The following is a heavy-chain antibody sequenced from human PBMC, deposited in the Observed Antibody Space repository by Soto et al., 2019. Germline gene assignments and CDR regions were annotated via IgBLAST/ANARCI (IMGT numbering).Heavy chain of an antibody. J-gene: IGHJ6*02. D-gene: IGHD1-26*01. CDR2: IYPGDSYT. V-gene: IGHV5-51*01. CDR3: ASGNYYYRMDV. Sequence: GESLKISCKGSGYSCTIYWIGWVRQMPGKVLELMGIIYPGDSYTRXXPSFQGQXXISAYTSISTXYLQWXLLKASDTAMYYCASGNYYYRMDVSGQGTTVTV. CDR1: GYSCTIYW.